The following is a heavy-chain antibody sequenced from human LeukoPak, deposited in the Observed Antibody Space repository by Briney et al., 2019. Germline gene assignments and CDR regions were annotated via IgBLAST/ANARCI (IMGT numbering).Heavy chain of an antibody. CDR2: IKEDGSEK. J-gene: IGHJ4*02. V-gene: IGHV3-7*01. CDR3: AKRLSSGYYDFDY. Sequence: GGSLRLSCAASGFTFNDCWMSWVRQAPGKGLEWVANIKEDGSEKYYVGSVEGRFTISRDNAKDSLYLQMNSLRAEDTAVCYCAKRLSSGYYDFDYWGQGTLVTVSS. CDR1: GFTFNDCW. D-gene: IGHD3-22*01.